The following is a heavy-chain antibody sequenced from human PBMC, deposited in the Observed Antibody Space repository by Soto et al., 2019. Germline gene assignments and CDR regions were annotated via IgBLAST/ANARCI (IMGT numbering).Heavy chain of an antibody. CDR3: AREDSSSWYGRSAFDI. CDR2: ISAYNGNT. CDR1: GYTFTSYG. D-gene: IGHD6-13*01. J-gene: IGHJ3*02. Sequence: ASVKVSCKASGYTFTSYGISWVRQAPGQGLEWMGWISAYNGNTNYAQKPQGRVTMTTDTSTSTAYMELRSLRSDDTAVYYCAREDSSSWYGRSAFDIWGQGTMVTVSS. V-gene: IGHV1-18*04.